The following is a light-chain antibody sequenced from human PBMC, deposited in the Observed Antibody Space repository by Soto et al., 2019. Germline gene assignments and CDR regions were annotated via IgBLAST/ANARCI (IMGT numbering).Light chain of an antibody. V-gene: IGKV3D-20*02. CDR2: DTS. J-gene: IGKJ1*01. CDR1: RSVSNNY. Sequence: DIVLTQSPATLSLSPGQTATLSCRASRSVSNNYLAWYQQKRGQAPRLLIYDTSSRATGIPDRFSGTGSGTEFSLTINSLQSEDFAVYYCHHYNNWWAFGQGTKVDIK. CDR3: HHYNNWWA.